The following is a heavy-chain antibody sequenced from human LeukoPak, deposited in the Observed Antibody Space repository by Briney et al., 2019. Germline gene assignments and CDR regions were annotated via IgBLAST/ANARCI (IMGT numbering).Heavy chain of an antibody. V-gene: IGHV1-2*02. CDR3: ARDGVAARPDYYYYMDV. CDR1: GYTFTGYY. D-gene: IGHD6-6*01. J-gene: IGHJ6*03. CDR2: INPNSGGT. Sequence: ASVKVSCKASGYTFTGYYMHWVRQAPGQGLEWMGWINPNSGGTNYAQKFQGRVTMTRDTSISTAYMELSRLRSDDTAVYYCARDGVAARPDYYYYMDVWGKGTTVTVSS.